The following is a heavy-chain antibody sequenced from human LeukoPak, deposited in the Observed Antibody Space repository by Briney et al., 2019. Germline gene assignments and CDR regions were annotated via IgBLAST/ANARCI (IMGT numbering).Heavy chain of an antibody. V-gene: IGHV1-69*05. J-gene: IGHJ4*02. CDR2: INPSFSTA. CDR3: ARRASRGGYFDY. Sequence: ASVKVSCKASGGTFSSYAISSVRQAPGQGVEWMEWINPSFSTANYAQKFQGRITITTDESTRTAYMELSSLRSEDTAVYEGARRASRGGYFDYWGQGTLVTVSS. D-gene: IGHD3-16*01. CDR1: GGTFSSYA.